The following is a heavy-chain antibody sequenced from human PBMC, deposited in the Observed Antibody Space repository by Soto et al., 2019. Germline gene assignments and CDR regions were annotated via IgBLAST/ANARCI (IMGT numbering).Heavy chain of an antibody. CDR1: GYTFTSYY. Sequence: GASVKVSCKASGYTFTSYYMHWVRQAPGQGLEWMGIINPSGGSTSYAQKFRGRVTMTRDTSTSTVYMELSSLRSEDTAVYYCARPFCSGGSCYYYYGMDVWGQGTTVTVSS. CDR3: ARPFCSGGSCYYYYGMDV. V-gene: IGHV1-46*01. CDR2: INPSGGST. J-gene: IGHJ6*02. D-gene: IGHD2-15*01.